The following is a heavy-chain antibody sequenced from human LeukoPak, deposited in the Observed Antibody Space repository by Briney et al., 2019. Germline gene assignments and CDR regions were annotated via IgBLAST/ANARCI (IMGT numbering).Heavy chain of an antibody. CDR3: ATKQWLAPPPDS. CDR2: INTDGTVT. CDR1: GFTFSKYW. Sequence: PGGSLRLSCAASGFTFSKYWMLWVRQAPGKGLESVSRINTDGTVTTYADSLKGRFTVSRHNAENTMFLKMKSVRDEDTAVYYCATKQWLAPPPDSWGQGTPVTVSS. D-gene: IGHD6-19*01. J-gene: IGHJ4*02. V-gene: IGHV3-74*01.